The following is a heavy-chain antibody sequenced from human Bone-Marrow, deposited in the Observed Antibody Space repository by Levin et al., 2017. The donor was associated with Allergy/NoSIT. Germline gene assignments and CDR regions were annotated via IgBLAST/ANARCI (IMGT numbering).Heavy chain of an antibody. J-gene: IGHJ4*02. V-gene: IGHV3-15*01. D-gene: IGHD2-15*01. Sequence: GESLKISCAASGFTFSNAWMSWVRQAPGKGPEWVGRIKSKTDGGTTDYAAPVKGRFTISRDDSKNTLCLQMNSLKAEDTAVYYCSTLDIRHYLRSDYWGQGTLVTVSS. CDR2: IKSKTDGGTT. CDR3: STLDIRHYLRSDY. CDR1: GFTFSNAW.